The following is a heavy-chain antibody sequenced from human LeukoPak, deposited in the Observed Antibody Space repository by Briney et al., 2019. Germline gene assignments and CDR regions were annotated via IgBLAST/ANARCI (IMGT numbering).Heavy chain of an antibody. V-gene: IGHV3-66*01. D-gene: IGHD2-8*02. CDR3: ASSHCTAGSCNWFDP. CDR2: MYRGDRT. J-gene: IGHJ5*02. CDR1: GFTVSSSY. Sequence: GGSLRLSCAASGFTVSSSYMSWVRQAPGKGLEWVSFMYRGDRTYYADSVKGRFTMSRDDMKKTVYLQMDSLRAEDTAVYYCASSHCTAGSCNWFDPWGQGTLVTVSP.